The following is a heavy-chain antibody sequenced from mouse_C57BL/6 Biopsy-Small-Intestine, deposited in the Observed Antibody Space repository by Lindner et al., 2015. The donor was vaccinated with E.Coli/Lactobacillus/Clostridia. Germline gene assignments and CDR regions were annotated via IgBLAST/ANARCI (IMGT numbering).Heavy chain of an antibody. CDR3: AREWGATRSDRYFDL. CDR1: GNTFTNWY. Sequence: SVKVSCKASGNTFTNWYIHWVRQAPGQGLEWMGIINLNTGTVSYTQKFQDRVTMSRDTSTATVYMELSSLRSEDTAVYYCAREWGATRSDRYFDLWGRGTLVTVSS. V-gene: IGHV1-64*01. CDR2: INLNTGTV. J-gene: IGHJ1*01. D-gene: IGHD1-3*01.